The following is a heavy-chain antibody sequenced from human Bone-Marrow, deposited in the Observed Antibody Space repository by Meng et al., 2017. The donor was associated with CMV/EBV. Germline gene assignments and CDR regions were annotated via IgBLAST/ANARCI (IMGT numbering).Heavy chain of an antibody. J-gene: IGHJ3*02. CDR1: GFTFSRYW. Sequence: GESLKISCAASGFTFSRYWMSWVRQAPGKGLEWVAVISYDGSNKYYADSVKGRFTISRDNSKNTMYLQMNSLRAEDTAVYYCAREETYYDILTGYRSDAFDIWGQGTRVTVSS. V-gene: IGHV3-30-3*01. CDR3: AREETYYDILTGYRSDAFDI. D-gene: IGHD3-9*01. CDR2: ISYDGSNK.